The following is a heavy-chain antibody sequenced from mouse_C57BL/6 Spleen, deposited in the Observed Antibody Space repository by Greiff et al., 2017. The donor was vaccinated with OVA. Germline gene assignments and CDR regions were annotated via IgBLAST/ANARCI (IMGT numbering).Heavy chain of an antibody. V-gene: IGHV5-6*02. CDR3: ARDYYGSSRTWFAY. D-gene: IGHD1-1*01. J-gene: IGHJ3*01. CDR1: GFTFSSYG. Sequence: EVMLVESGGDLVKPGGSLKLSCAASGFTFSSYGMSWVRQTPDKRLEWVATISSGGSYTYYPDSVKGRFTISRDNAKNTLYLQMSSLKSEDTAMYYCARDYYGSSRTWFAYWGQGTLVTVSA. CDR2: ISSGGSYT.